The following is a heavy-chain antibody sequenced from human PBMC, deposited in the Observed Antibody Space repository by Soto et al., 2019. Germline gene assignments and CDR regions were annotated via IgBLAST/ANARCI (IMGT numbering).Heavy chain of an antibody. D-gene: IGHD6-19*01. CDR2: INAGNGNT. CDR1: GYTFTSYA. V-gene: IGHV1-3*01. J-gene: IGHJ4*02. CDR3: ARERYSSGWFDY. Sequence: ASVQVSCKASGYTFTSYAMHWVRQAPGQRLEWMGWINAGNGNTKYSQKFQGRVTITRDTSASTAYMERSSLRSDDTAVYYCARERYSSGWFDYWGQGTLVTVSS.